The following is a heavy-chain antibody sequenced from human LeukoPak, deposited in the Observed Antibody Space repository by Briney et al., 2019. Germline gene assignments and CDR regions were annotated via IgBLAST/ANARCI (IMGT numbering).Heavy chain of an antibody. J-gene: IGHJ5*01. D-gene: IGHD5-24*01. Sequence: ASVKVSCKASGHTFTNYYMHWVRQAPGQGLEWMGMISPSGDRTTYAQRFQGRVTMTRDTSTSTLYMDLSSLRSDDTAVIYCARGDGHNWFAYWGQGTLVTVSS. CDR3: ARGDGHNWFAY. V-gene: IGHV1-46*01. CDR2: ISPSGDRT. CDR1: GHTFTNYY.